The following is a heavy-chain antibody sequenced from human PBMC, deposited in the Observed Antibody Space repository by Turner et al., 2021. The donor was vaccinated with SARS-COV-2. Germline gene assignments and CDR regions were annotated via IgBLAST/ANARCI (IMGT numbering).Heavy chain of an antibody. J-gene: IGHJ5*02. Sequence: QVQLVQSGAEVKKPGASVKVFCKPSGYTVASYGIRWVRQAPGQGLEWMGWISAYNGNTNYTQKVQGRVTMTTDASTSTAYMELRSLRSDDTAVYYCAREPFTYYYDSSGNWFDPWGQGTLVTVSS. CDR2: ISAYNGNT. D-gene: IGHD3-22*01. V-gene: IGHV1-18*01. CDR1: GYTVASYG. CDR3: AREPFTYYYDSSGNWFDP.